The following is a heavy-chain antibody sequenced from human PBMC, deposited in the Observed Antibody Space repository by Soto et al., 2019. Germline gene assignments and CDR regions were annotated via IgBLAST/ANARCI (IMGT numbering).Heavy chain of an antibody. D-gene: IGHD3-22*01. Sequence: ASVKVSCKASGYTFTSYDINWVRQATGEGLEWMGWMNPNSGNTGYAQKFQGRVTMTRNTSISTAYMELSSLRSEDTAVYYCARGFTTHYYYYYYMYVWGKGTTVTVSS. CDR1: GYTFTSYD. J-gene: IGHJ6*03. V-gene: IGHV1-8*01. CDR3: ARGFTTHYYYYYYMYV. CDR2: MNPNSGNT.